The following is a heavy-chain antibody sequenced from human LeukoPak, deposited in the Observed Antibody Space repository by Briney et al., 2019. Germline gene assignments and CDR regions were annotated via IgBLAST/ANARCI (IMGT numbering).Heavy chain of an antibody. Sequence: GGSLRLSCAASGFTFSSYWMHWVRQAPGKGLVWVSRINSDGSSTSYADSVKGRFTISRDNAKNTLYLQMNSLRAEDTAVYYCARSDYVWGSYRYLLDYWGRGTLVTVSS. D-gene: IGHD3-16*02. J-gene: IGHJ4*02. V-gene: IGHV3-74*01. CDR3: ARSDYVWGSYRYLLDY. CDR2: INSDGSST. CDR1: GFTFSSYW.